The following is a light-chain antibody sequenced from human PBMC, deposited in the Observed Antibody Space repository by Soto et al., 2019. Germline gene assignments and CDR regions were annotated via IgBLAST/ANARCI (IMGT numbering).Light chain of an antibody. CDR2: GAS. J-gene: IGKJ5*01. CDR1: QSVSSK. Sequence: ETVMTQSPATLSVSPGERATLSCRASQSVSSKLAWYQQKPGQAPRLLMYGASTRATGIPARFSGSGSGTEFTLTISSLQPDDFATYYCQQYNSYAITFGQGTRLEIK. CDR3: QQYNSYAIT. V-gene: IGKV3-15*01.